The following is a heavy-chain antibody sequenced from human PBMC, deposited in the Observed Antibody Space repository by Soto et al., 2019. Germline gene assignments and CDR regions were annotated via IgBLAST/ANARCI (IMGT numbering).Heavy chain of an antibody. V-gene: IGHV3-30-3*01. CDR2: ISYDGSNK. D-gene: IGHD2-21*02. Sequence: VAVISYDGSNKYYADSVKGRFTISRDNSKNTLYLQMNSLRAEDTAVYYCARDRYCGGDCYPRYFDYWGQGTLVTVSS. CDR3: ARDRYCGGDCYPRYFDY. J-gene: IGHJ4*02.